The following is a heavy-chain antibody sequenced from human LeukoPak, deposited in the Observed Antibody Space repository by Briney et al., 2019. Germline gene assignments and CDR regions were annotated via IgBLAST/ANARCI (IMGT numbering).Heavy chain of an antibody. J-gene: IGHJ5*02. CDR1: GASITTGAYY. D-gene: IGHD3-10*01. CDR2: IYHGGST. CDR3: ARINYYGSGLDL. V-gene: IGHV4-30-2*06. Sequence: SQTLSLTCTVSGASITTGAYYWTYIRQSPGKDLECIGYIYHGGSTYYNPSLKSRVTISIDRPKNQFSLRLTSVTAADTAVYYCARINYYGSGLDLWGQGALVTVSS.